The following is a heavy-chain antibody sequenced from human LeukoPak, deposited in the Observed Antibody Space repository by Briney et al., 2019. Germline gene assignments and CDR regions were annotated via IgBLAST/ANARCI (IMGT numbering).Heavy chain of an antibody. CDR2: IYYSGST. Sequence: SETLSLTCTVSGGSISSSSYYWGWIRQPPGKGLEWIGSIYYSGSTYYNPSLKSRVTISVDTSKNQFSLKLSSVTAADTAVYYCARDMPIDYYDSSAPGAFDIWGQGTMVTVSS. V-gene: IGHV4-39*07. CDR3: ARDMPIDYYDSSAPGAFDI. CDR1: GGSISSSSYY. J-gene: IGHJ3*02. D-gene: IGHD3-22*01.